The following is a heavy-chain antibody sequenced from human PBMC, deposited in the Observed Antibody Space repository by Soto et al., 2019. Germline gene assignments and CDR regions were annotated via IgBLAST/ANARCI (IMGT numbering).Heavy chain of an antibody. CDR3: ARDSPGDDGFINH. CDR1: GFTFSSSW. V-gene: IGHV3-74*01. Sequence: LRLSCAAAGFTFSSSWMHWVRQAPGKGLVWVSRINSDGSSTSYADSVKGRFTISRDNAKNSLYLQMNSLRAEDTAVYYCARDSPGDDGFINHWGRGTLVTLSS. D-gene: IGHD4-17*01. CDR2: INSDGSST. J-gene: IGHJ5*02.